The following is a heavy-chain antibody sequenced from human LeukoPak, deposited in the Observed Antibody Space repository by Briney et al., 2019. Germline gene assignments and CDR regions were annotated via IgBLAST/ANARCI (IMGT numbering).Heavy chain of an antibody. D-gene: IGHD3-16*01. V-gene: IGHV1-2*02. J-gene: IGHJ5*02. Sequence: ASVKVSCKASGYTFTGYYMHWVRQAPGQGLEWMGWINPNSGGTNYAQKFQGRVTMTRDTSISTAYMELSRLRSDDTAVYYCARGDVGYDYIWGSQFDPWGQGTLVTVSS. CDR3: ARGDVGYDYIWGSQFDP. CDR2: INPNSGGT. CDR1: GYTFTGYY.